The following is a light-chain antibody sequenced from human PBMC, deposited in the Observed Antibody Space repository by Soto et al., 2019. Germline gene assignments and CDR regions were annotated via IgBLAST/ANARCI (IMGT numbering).Light chain of an antibody. V-gene: IGKV3D-20*01. CDR1: QRISNNY. CDR3: QQFDNLIT. Sequence: EIVLTQSPATLSLSPGERATLSCGASQRISNNYLAWYQQKPGLAPRLLIYDASNRAAGIPDRFSGSGSGTEFSLTISRLEPEDFAVYYCQQFDNLITFGGGTKVEIK. J-gene: IGKJ4*01. CDR2: DAS.